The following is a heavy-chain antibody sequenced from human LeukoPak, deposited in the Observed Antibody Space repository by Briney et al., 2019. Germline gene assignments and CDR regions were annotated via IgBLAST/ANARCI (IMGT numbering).Heavy chain of an antibody. D-gene: IGHD6-13*01. CDR2: IYYSGST. V-gene: IGHV4-59*08. CDR3: ARHGLYSSSWYYFDY. Sequence: PSETLSPTCTVSGGSISSYYWSWIRQPPGKGLEWIGYIYYSGSTNYNPSLKSRVTISVDTSKNQFSLKLSSVTAADTAVYYCARHGLYSSSWYYFDYWGQGTLITVSS. CDR1: GGSISSYY. J-gene: IGHJ4*02.